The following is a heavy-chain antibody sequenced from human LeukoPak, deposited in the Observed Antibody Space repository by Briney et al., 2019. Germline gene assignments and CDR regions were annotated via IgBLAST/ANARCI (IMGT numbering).Heavy chain of an antibody. D-gene: IGHD2-15*01. CDR3: ARGYCSGGSCYSSYYYSYMDV. CDR1: GGSISSSNYY. CDR2: IDYSGST. V-gene: IGHV4-39*07. Sequence: SETLSLTCTVSGGSISSSNYYWGWIRQSPGKRLEWMGAIDYSGSTYYNPSLKSPVNISVDTSRNQFSLKLSSVTAADTAVYYCARGYCSGGSCYSSYYYSYMDVWGKGTTVTVSS. J-gene: IGHJ6*03.